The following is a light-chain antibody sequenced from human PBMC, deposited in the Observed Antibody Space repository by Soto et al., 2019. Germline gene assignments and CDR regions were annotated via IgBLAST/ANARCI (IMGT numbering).Light chain of an antibody. CDR1: QDISNT. CDR2: DAS. V-gene: IGKV1-13*02. J-gene: IGKJ5*01. Sequence: AIQLTQTPSSVSASVGDRVTITCRATQDISNTLAWYQHKPGRGPMLLIFDASTLESGVPSRFSGSGSGTHFTLTISSLQPEDFATDICQQCNSYPITFGQGTR. CDR3: QQCNSYPIT.